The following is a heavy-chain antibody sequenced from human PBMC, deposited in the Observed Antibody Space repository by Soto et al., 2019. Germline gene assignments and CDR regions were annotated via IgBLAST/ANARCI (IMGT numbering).Heavy chain of an antibody. Sequence: QVQLQESGPGLVKPSETLSLTCTVSGGSISSYYWSWIRQPAGKGLEWIGLIYTSGSTNSNPSLKSRVTMSVDTSKNQFSLKLSAVTAADTAGYYCAIDYCSSTSCYNYYYYGMDVWGQGTKVTVSS. CDR2: IYTSGST. CDR1: GGSISSYY. D-gene: IGHD2-2*02. V-gene: IGHV4-4*07. CDR3: AIDYCSSTSCYNYYYYGMDV. J-gene: IGHJ6*02.